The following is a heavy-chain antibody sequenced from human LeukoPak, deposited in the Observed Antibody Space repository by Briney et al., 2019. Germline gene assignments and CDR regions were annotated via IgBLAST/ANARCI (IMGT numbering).Heavy chain of an antibody. CDR3: ARENRYSYGFNYYYYMDV. V-gene: IGHV3-48*01. Sequence: GGSLRLSCAASGFTFSSYAMSWVRQAPGKGLEWVSYISSSSSTIYYADSVKGRFTISRDNAKNSLYLQMNSLRTEDTAVYYCARENRYSYGFNYYYYMDVWGKGTAVTVSS. CDR1: GFTFSSYA. CDR2: ISSSSSTI. J-gene: IGHJ6*03. D-gene: IGHD5-18*01.